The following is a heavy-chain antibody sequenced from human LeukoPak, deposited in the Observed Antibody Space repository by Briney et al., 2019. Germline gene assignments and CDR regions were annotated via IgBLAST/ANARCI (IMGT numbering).Heavy chain of an antibody. J-gene: IGHJ5*02. D-gene: IGHD6-13*01. CDR1: GFTFSSSW. CDR2: IKCDGSEK. Sequence: GGSLRLSCAASGFTFSSSWMHWVCQAPEKGLEWVADIKCDGSEKYYVDSVKGRLTISRDNAKNSLYLQVNSLRAEDMTVYYCVRKQQLVLGINWFDPWGQGTLVTVSS. CDR3: VRKQQLVLGINWFDP. V-gene: IGHV3-52*01.